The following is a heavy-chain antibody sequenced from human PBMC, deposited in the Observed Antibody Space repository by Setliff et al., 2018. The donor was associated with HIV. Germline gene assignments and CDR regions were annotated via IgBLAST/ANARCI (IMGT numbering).Heavy chain of an antibody. CDR2: ISAYNGNT. CDR1: GYTFTSYG. D-gene: IGHD4-17*01. CDR3: ARPSYGDYDDSFDY. Sequence: ASVKVSCKASGYTFTSYGISWVRQAPGQGLEWMGWISAYNGNTNYAQKLQGRVTMTTDTSTSTAYMELRGLRSDDTAVYYCARPSYGDYDDSFDYWGQGTLVTVSS. V-gene: IGHV1-18*01. J-gene: IGHJ4*02.